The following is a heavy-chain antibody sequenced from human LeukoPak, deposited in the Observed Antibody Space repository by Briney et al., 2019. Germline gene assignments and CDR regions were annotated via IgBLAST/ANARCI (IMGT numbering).Heavy chain of an antibody. J-gene: IGHJ5*02. CDR2: IYASGST. V-gene: IGHV4-4*07. Sequence: SETLSLTCTVSGGSISSYYWSWIRQPAGKGLEWIGRIYASGSTNYNPSLKSRVTMSVDTSKSQFSLTLISVTAADTAVYYCARDPRGIVGANHNWFDPWGQGTLVTVSS. CDR1: GGSISSYY. CDR3: ARDPRGIVGANHNWFDP. D-gene: IGHD1-26*01.